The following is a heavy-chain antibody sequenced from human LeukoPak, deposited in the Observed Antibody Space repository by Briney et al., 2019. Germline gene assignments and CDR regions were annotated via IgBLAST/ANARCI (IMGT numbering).Heavy chain of an antibody. V-gene: IGHV1-2*02. D-gene: IGHD3-10*01. CDR3: ARSSTVWFGEH. Sequence: GASVKVSCKASGYTFTGYYMHWVRQAPGQGLAWMGWINPNSGGTNYAQKFQGRVTITRDTSISTAYMELSRLRSDDTAVYYCARSSTVWFGEHWGQGTLVTVSS. J-gene: IGHJ1*01. CDR1: GYTFTGYY. CDR2: INPNSGGT.